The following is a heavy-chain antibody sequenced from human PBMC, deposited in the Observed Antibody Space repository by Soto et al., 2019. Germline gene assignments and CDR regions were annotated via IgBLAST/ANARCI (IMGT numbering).Heavy chain of an antibody. J-gene: IGHJ6*01. Sequence: SETLSLTCAVSVYSIASGYYWAWIRHSPGKGLDWIGSIYHAGSVYYNPSLNGRVALSMHTSKNHFSLKLTSVTAADTAVYYCARTFDYYGMEFWGQGTTVTLSS. CDR2: IYHAGSV. CDR3: ARTFDYYGMEF. CDR1: VYSIASGYY. V-gene: IGHV4-38-2*01.